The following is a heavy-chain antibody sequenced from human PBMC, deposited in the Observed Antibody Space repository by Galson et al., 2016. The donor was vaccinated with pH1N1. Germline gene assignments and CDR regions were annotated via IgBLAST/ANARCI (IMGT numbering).Heavy chain of an antibody. V-gene: IGHV1-69*06. Sequence: SCKASGDTFSKFALSWVRQAPGRGLEWMGAIIPLYVTTNYAQKFQGRVRLTADNSATTVYMELSGLRSEDTAMYFCARAIGYNSGWFRGRQSFDDAFDIWCQGTMVIVSS. CDR1: GDTFSKFA. J-gene: IGHJ3*02. D-gene: IGHD6-19*01. CDR3: ARAIGYNSGWFRGRQSFDDAFDI. CDR2: IIPLYVTT.